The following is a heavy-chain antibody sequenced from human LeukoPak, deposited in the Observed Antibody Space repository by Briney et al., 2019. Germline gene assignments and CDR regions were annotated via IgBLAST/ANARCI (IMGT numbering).Heavy chain of an antibody. CDR1: GYTFTSYG. CDR2: ISAYNGNT. Sequence: GASVKVSCKASGYTFTSYGISWVRQAPGQGLEWMGWISAYNGNTNYAQKLQGRVTMTTDTSTSRAYMELRSLRSDDTAVYYCARGVNCSGGSCYWVFFDYWGQGTLVTVSS. V-gene: IGHV1-18*01. CDR3: ARGVNCSGGSCYWVFFDY. J-gene: IGHJ4*02. D-gene: IGHD2-15*01.